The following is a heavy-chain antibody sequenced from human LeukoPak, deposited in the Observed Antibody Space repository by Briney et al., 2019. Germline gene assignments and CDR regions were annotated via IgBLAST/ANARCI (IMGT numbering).Heavy chain of an antibody. D-gene: IGHD3-10*01. J-gene: IGHJ4*02. CDR2: IRSKAYGGTT. Sequence: HPGGSLRLSCAASGFTFSDSYMTWVRQAPGKGLEWVSFIRSKAYGGTTEYAASVKGRFTMSRDDSKSIAYLQMNSLKTEDTAVYYCTRDLLLWFGELNNYWGQGTLVTGSS. V-gene: IGHV3-49*04. CDR1: GFTFSDSY. CDR3: TRDLLLWFGELNNY.